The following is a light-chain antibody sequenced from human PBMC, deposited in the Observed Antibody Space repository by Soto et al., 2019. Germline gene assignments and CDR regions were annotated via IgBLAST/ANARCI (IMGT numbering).Light chain of an antibody. CDR1: QNIHTN. CDR2: GAS. CDR3: EYYGSSIT. V-gene: IGKV3-20*01. J-gene: IGKJ4*01. Sequence: EFVLTQSPNTLSLSPGETATLSCRAGQNIHTNLAWYQQKPGQAPRLLFYGASTGATGLPARFSGSGSGTDFALTFSRLEPEDFAVYYCEYYGSSITFGGGTKVDIK.